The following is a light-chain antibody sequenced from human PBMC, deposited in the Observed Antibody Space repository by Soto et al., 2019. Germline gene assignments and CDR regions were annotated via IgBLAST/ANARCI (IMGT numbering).Light chain of an antibody. J-gene: IGLJ1*01. CDR1: TRDVGGYNF. CDR2: EVS. V-gene: IGLV2-14*01. CDR3: SSYTTSSTRACV. Sequence: QSVLTQPASVSGSPGQSITISCTGTTRDVGGYNFVSWYQHHPGEAPKLMIYEVSNRPSGVSHRFSASKSGNTASLTISGLQAEDEADYYCSSYTTSSTRACVFGTGTKLTVL.